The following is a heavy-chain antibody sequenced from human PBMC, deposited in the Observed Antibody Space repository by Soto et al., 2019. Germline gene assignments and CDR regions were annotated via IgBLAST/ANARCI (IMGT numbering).Heavy chain of an antibody. V-gene: IGHV4-4*08. CDR3: ARESHSSSWPYYYYYGMDV. Sequence: QVQLQESGPGLVKPSETLSLTCTVSGGSISSYYWSWIRQPPGKGLEWIGYIYYSGSTNYNPSLKSRVTRSVDTSKNQFSLKLSSVTAADTAVYYCARESHSSSWPYYYYYGMDVWGQGTTVTVSS. D-gene: IGHD6-13*01. CDR2: IYYSGST. CDR1: GGSISSYY. J-gene: IGHJ6*02.